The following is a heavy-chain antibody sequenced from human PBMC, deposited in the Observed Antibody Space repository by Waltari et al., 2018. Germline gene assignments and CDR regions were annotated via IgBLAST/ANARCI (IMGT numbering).Heavy chain of an antibody. CDR1: GYSLSSGYY. D-gene: IGHD3-9*01. CDR3: ARHYDILTGYYMGVFDP. Sequence: QVQLQESGPGLVKPSETLSLTCAVSGYSLSSGYYWGWIRQPPGKGLEWIGSIYHSGSTYYNPTLKSRVTISVDTSKNQCSLKLSSVTAADTAVYYCARHYDILTGYYMGVFDPWGQGTLVTVSS. V-gene: IGHV4-38-2*01. CDR2: IYHSGST. J-gene: IGHJ5*02.